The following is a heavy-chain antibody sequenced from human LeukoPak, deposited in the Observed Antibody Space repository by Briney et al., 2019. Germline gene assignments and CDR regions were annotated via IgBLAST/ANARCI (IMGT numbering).Heavy chain of an antibody. Sequence: ASVKVSCKASGGTFSSYAISWVRQAPGQGLEWMGGIIPIFDTTNYAQKFQGRVTITADESTSTAYMELSSLRSEDTAVYYCARVARHVMVRGVIIYYLDYWGQGTLVAVSS. V-gene: IGHV1-69*13. CDR1: GGTFSSYA. CDR3: ARVARHVMVRGVIIYYLDY. D-gene: IGHD3-10*01. CDR2: IIPIFDTT. J-gene: IGHJ4*02.